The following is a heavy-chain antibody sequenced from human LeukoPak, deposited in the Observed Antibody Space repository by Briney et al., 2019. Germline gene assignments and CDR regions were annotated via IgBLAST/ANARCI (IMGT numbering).Heavy chain of an antibody. V-gene: IGHV3-48*01. CDR1: GFTFSSYS. D-gene: IGHD2-15*01. CDR2: ISSSSSTI. J-gene: IGHJ4*02. Sequence: PGGSLRLSCAASGFTFSSYSMNWVRQAPGKGLEWVSYISSSSSTIYYADSVKGRFTISRDNAKNSLYLQMNSLRAEDTAVYYCARDSRKAAFIPFDYWGQGTLVTVSS. CDR3: ARDSRKAAFIPFDY.